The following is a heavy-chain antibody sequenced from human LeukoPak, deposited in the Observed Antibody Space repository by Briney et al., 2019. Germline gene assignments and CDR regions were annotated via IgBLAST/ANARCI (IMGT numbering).Heavy chain of an antibody. Sequence: GGSLRLSCAASGFTFSSYSMNWVRQAPGKGLEWVSAISGSGESTYYADSVKGRFTISRDNSKNTLYLQMNSLRAEDTAVYYCARGRYYFDYWGQGTLVTVSS. D-gene: IGHD3-16*02. CDR2: ISGSGEST. V-gene: IGHV3-23*01. CDR3: ARGRYYFDY. J-gene: IGHJ4*02. CDR1: GFTFSSYS.